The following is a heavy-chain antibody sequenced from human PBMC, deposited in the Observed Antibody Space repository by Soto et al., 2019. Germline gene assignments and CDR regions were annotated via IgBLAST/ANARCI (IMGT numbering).Heavy chain of an antibody. D-gene: IGHD6-6*01. V-gene: IGHV1-18*01. J-gene: IGHJ6*02. CDR1: GYTFTSYG. Sequence: QVQLVQSGAEVKKPGASVKVSCKASGYTFTSYGISWVRQAPGQGLEWMGWISAYNGNTNYAQKLQGRVTMTTDTSTSTAYMELRSLRSDDTAVYYCARLKSSSYYYYYGMDVWGQGTTVTVSS. CDR2: ISAYNGNT. CDR3: ARLKSSSYYYYYGMDV.